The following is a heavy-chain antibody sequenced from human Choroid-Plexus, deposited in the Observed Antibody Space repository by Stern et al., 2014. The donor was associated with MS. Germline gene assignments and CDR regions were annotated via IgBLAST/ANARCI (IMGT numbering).Heavy chain of an antibody. CDR2: INPNTGGT. V-gene: IGHV1-2*02. D-gene: IGHD3-3*01. Sequence: QVQLVQSGAEVKKPGASVKVSCKTSGYIFTGYYIHWVRQAPGQGLEWMAWINPNTGGTKYAQKFQGRGTMGRDTSISTAYVELSSLTSDDTAVYYCARDQRGITIFGVVTDYYYLGMDVWGQGTTVTVSS. J-gene: IGHJ6*02. CDR1: GYIFTGYY. CDR3: ARDQRGITIFGVVTDYYYLGMDV.